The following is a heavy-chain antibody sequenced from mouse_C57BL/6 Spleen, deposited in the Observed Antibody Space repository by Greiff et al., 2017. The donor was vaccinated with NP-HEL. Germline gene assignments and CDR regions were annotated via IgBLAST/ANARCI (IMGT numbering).Heavy chain of an antibody. CDR1: GYAFSSYW. J-gene: IGHJ2*01. CDR2: IYPGDGDT. Sequence: QVQLKESGAELVKPGASVKISCKASGYAFSSYWMNWVKQRPGKGLEWIGQIYPGDGDTNYNGKFKGKATLTADKSSSTAYMQLSSLTSEDSAVYFCARGRLRKYYFDYWGQGTTLTVSS. V-gene: IGHV1-80*01. CDR3: ARGRLRKYYFDY. D-gene: IGHD1-1*01.